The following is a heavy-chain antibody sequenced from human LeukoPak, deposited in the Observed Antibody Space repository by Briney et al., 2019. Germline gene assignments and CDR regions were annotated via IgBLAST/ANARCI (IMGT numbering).Heavy chain of an antibody. CDR3: ARDHYDILTGYYTVYYYYYGMDV. Sequence: GASVKVSCKASGYTFTGYYMHWVRQAPGQGLEWMGWINPNSGGTNYAQTLQGRVTMTTDTSTSTVYMELRSLRSDDTAVYYCARDHYDILTGYYTVYYYYYGMDVWGQGTTVTVSS. CDR1: GYTFTGYY. V-gene: IGHV1-2*02. D-gene: IGHD3-9*01. J-gene: IGHJ6*02. CDR2: INPNSGGT.